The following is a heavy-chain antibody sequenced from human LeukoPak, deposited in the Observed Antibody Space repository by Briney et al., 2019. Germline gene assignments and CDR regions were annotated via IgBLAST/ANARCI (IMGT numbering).Heavy chain of an antibody. J-gene: IGHJ4*02. CDR2: IFAGGST. V-gene: IGHV3-66*01. Sequence: GGSLRLSCAASGFSVGTNFVSWVRQAPGRGLEWVSIIFAGGSTYYADSVEGRFTTSRDNSRNTAYLQMNSLRAEDTAVYYCARGDFEHWGQGTLVTVSS. CDR1: GFSVGTNF. CDR3: ARGDFEH.